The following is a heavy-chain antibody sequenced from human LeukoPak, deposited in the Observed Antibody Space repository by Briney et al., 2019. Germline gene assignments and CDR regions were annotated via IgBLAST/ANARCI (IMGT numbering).Heavy chain of an antibody. Sequence: ASVKVSCKVSGYTLTELSMHWVRQAPGKGLEWMGGFDPEDGETIYAQKFQGRVTMTEDTSTDTAYVELSSLRSEDTAVYYCATVYSGSFQSFDYWGQGTLVTVSS. D-gene: IGHD3-10*01. V-gene: IGHV1-24*01. CDR1: GYTLTELS. J-gene: IGHJ4*02. CDR2: FDPEDGET. CDR3: ATVYSGSFQSFDY.